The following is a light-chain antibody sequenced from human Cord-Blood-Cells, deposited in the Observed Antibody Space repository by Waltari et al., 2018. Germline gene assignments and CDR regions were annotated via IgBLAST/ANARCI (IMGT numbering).Light chain of an antibody. Sequence: QSALTQPASVSGSPGQSITISCTGTSSDVGSYNLVSWYQQHPGKAPNLMIYEGSKRPSGVSNRFSGSKSGNTASLTISGLQAEDEAVYYCCSYAGSSTWVFGGGTKLTVL. J-gene: IGLJ3*02. CDR1: SSDVGSYNL. CDR3: CSYAGSSTWV. CDR2: EGS. V-gene: IGLV2-23*01.